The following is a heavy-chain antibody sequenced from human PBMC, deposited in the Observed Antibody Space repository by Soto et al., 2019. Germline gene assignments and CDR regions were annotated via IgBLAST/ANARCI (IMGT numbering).Heavy chain of an antibody. J-gene: IGHJ4*02. D-gene: IGHD4-17*01. CDR1: GESFSGYY. V-gene: IGHV4-34*01. CDR3: ARSMTTVTTNDY. Sequence: SETLSLTCAVYGESFSGYYWNWIRQPPGKGLEWIGEINHSGSTNYNPSLKSRVTISVDTSKNQFSLKLSSVTAADTAVYYCARSMTTVTTNDYWGQGSLVTVSS. CDR2: INHSGST.